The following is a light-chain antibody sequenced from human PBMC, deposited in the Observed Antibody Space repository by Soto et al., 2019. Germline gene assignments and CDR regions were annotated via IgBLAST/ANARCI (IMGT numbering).Light chain of an antibody. J-gene: IGKJ2*01. V-gene: IGKV3-11*01. CDR3: RQRGYT. CDR1: QSVSSY. CDR2: DAS. Sequence: EIVLTQSPATLSLSPGERATLSCRASQSVSSYLAWYQQKPGQAPRLLIYDASSRATGIPARFSGSGSGTDFSRTISSLEPEDFAFYYCRQRGYTFGQWTKLEIK.